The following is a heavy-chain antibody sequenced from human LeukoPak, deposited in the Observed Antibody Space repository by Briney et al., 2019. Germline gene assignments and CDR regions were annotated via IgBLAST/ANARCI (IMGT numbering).Heavy chain of an antibody. D-gene: IGHD5-12*01. CDR1: GGTFSSYA. CDR3: ARNVYSGYDFRFDY. V-gene: IGHV1-69*05. CDR2: IIPIFGTA. Sequence: SVKVSCKASGGTFSSYAISWVRQAPGQGLEWMGGIIPIFGTANYAQKFQGRVTTTTDESTSTAYMELSSLRSEDTAVYYCARNVYSGYDFRFDYWGQGTLVTVSS. J-gene: IGHJ4*02.